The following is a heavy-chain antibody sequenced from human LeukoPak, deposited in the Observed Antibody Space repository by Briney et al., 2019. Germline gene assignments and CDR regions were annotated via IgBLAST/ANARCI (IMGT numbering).Heavy chain of an antibody. CDR1: GYTFTSYA. CDR3: ARDLGCYFRYFDY. D-gene: IGHD1-26*01. CDR2: INAGNGNT. J-gene: IGHJ4*02. Sequence: ASVKVSCKASGYTFTSYAMHWVRQAPGQRLEWMGWINAGNGNTKYSQKFQGRVTITRDTSASTAYMELSSLRSEDTAVYYCARDLGCYFRYFDYWGQGTLVTVSS. V-gene: IGHV1-3*01.